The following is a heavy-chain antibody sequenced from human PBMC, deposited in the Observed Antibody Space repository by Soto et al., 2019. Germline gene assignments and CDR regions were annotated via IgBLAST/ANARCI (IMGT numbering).Heavy chain of an antibody. V-gene: IGHV3-7*05. D-gene: IGHD6-19*01. CDR3: ASPQQWLGQRGDFDY. CDR2: IRQDGSDK. Sequence: EVQLVESGGGLVQPGGSLRLSCAASGFTFSSYWMSWDRQAPGKGLEWVANIRQDGSDKYYVDSVKGRFTISRDNSKNSLYLQMNSLRAEDTAIYYCASPQQWLGQRGDFDYWGQGTLVTVSS. CDR1: GFTFSSYW. J-gene: IGHJ4*02.